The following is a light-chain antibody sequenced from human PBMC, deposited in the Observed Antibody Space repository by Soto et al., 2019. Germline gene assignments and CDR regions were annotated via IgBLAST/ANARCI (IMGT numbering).Light chain of an antibody. CDR2: GAS. CDR3: QQYGSSPFT. Sequence: EIVLTQSPGTLSLSPGERATLSCRASQRVSSYSLAWYQQKPGQPPSLLISGASSRATGIPDRFSGSGSGTDFTLSITRLEPEDFAVYYCQQYGSSPFTFGPGTKVDIK. J-gene: IGKJ3*01. V-gene: IGKV3-20*01. CDR1: QRVSSYS.